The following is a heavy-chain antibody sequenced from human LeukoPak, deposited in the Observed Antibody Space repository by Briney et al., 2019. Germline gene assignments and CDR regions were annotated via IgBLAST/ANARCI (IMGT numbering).Heavy chain of an antibody. J-gene: IGHJ4*02. CDR1: GFTFSSYG. CDR3: ARDPDSSSFDY. V-gene: IGHV3-33*01. D-gene: IGHD6-13*01. Sequence: PGGSLRLSCAASGFTFSSYGMHWVRQAPGKGLEWVAVIWYDGSNKYYADSVKGRFTISRDNSKNSLYLQMNSLRAEDTAVYYCARDPDSSSFDYWGQGTLVTVSS. CDR2: IWYDGSNK.